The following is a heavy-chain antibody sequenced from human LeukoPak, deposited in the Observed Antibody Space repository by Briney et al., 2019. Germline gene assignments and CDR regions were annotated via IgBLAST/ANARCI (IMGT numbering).Heavy chain of an antibody. V-gene: IGHV4-34*01. CDR2: INHSGST. D-gene: IGHD1-1*01. J-gene: IGHJ4*02. CDR1: GGSFSGYY. Sequence: SETLSLTCAVYGGSFSGYYWSWIRQPPGKGLEWIGEINHSGSTNYNPSLKSRVTISVDTSKNQFSLKLSSVTAADTAVYYCARRLINWNDFDYWGQGTLVTVSS. CDR3: ARRLINWNDFDY.